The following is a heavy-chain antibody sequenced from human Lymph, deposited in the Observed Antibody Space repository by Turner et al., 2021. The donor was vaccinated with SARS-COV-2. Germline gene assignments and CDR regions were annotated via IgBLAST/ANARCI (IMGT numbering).Heavy chain of an antibody. J-gene: IGHJ4*02. Sequence: HVHLVQSGAEVQKPASSVMVSCKASGGTFSSYAIIWVRQAPGQGLEWMGGIIPMLDTANDAQKFQGRVKNTEDKSKSKAYMERSSLRAEDTAVYYCAGDVTGPLGYWGQGTLVTVSS. CDR3: AGDVTGPLGY. D-gene: IGHD1-20*01. CDR2: IIPMLDTA. CDR1: GGTFSSYA. V-gene: IGHV1-69*10.